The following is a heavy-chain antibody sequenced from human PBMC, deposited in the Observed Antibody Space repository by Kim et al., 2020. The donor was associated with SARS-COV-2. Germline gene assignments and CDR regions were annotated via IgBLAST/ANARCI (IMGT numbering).Heavy chain of an antibody. D-gene: IGHD3-9*01. J-gene: IGHJ4*02. V-gene: IGHV3-30*07. CDR3: ARDSILTSYFDY. Sequence: SVKGRFPSSRDNSKNTLYLQMSSLRAEDTAVYYCARDSILTSYFDYWGQGTLVTVST.